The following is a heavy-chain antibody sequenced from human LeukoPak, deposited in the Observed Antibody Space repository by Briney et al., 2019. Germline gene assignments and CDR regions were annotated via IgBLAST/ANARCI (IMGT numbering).Heavy chain of an antibody. D-gene: IGHD3-10*01. CDR3: AKVWGYYYGSGSYSNYFDY. Sequence: GGSLRLSCAASGFTFSSYGMHWVRQAPGKGLEWVAFIRYDGSNKYYGDSVKGRFTISRDNPKNTLYLQMNSLRAEDTAVYYCAKVWGYYYGSGSYSNYFDYWGQGTLVTVSP. CDR1: GFTFSSYG. V-gene: IGHV3-30*02. J-gene: IGHJ4*02. CDR2: IRYDGSNK.